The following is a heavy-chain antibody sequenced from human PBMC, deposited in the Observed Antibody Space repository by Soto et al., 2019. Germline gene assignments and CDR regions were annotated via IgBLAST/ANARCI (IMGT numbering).Heavy chain of an antibody. CDR1: GFTFGDSY. J-gene: IGHJ5*02. CDR2: ISPGSRYP. CDR3: ASLRTQFDR. Sequence: GGPLRLSCPGSGFTFGDSYMSWIRQAPGKGLEWLSYISPGSRYPAYADSVKSRFTISRDNAKNSLYLQMNSLRVEDTAVYYCASLRTQFDRWCQGNLVTVSS. V-gene: IGHV3-11*03. D-gene: IGHD1-1*01.